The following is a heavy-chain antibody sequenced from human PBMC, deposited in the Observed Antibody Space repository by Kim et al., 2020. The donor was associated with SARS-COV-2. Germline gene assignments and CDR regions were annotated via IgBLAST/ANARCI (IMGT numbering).Heavy chain of an antibody. CDR1: GYTLTELS. Sequence: ASVKVSCKVSGYTLTELSMHWVRQAPGKGLEWMGGFDPEDGETIYAQKFQGRVTMTEDTSTDTAYMELSSLRSEDTAVYYCATAPPYGSGSYSPPADAFDIWGQGTMVTVSS. J-gene: IGHJ3*02. CDR2: FDPEDGET. CDR3: ATAPPYGSGSYSPPADAFDI. V-gene: IGHV1-24*01. D-gene: IGHD3-10*01.